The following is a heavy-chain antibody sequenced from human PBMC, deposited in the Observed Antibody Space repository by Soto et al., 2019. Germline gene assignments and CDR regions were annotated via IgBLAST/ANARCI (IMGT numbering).Heavy chain of an antibody. Sequence: QITLKKSGPTLLKPTQTLTLTCNFSGFSLTTRGVGVAWIRQPPGKALEWLALIYWNDDQRYSPSLKNRLSVTKDTSENQVVLTLTNVDPVDTAKYYCAQGGGGMDVWGQGTTVTVSS. D-gene: IGHD3-16*01. CDR3: AQGGGGMDV. CDR2: IYWNDDQ. V-gene: IGHV2-5*01. J-gene: IGHJ6*02. CDR1: GFSLTTRGVG.